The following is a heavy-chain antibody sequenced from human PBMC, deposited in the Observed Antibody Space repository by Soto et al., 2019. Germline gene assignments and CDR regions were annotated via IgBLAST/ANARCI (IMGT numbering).Heavy chain of an antibody. Sequence: QVQLVQSGAEVKKPGASVKVSCKASGYTFTSYDINWVRQATGQGLEWMGWMNPNSGNTGYAQKAQGRVTMTRTTSITTAYMELSSLPSEATAVYYSARAVAGSVANWCPGTLVTVSS. CDR3: ARAVAGSVAN. V-gene: IGHV1-8*01. CDR2: MNPNSGNT. D-gene: IGHD6-19*01. CDR1: GYTFTSYD. J-gene: IGHJ4*02.